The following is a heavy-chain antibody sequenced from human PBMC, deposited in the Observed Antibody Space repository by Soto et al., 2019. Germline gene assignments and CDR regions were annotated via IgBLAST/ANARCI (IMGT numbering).Heavy chain of an antibody. CDR1: GGSISSGGYY. D-gene: IGHD6-6*01. CDR3: ARGSSIAGLYDGMDA. J-gene: IGHJ6*02. V-gene: IGHV4-31*03. Sequence: QVQLQESGPGLVKPSQTLSLTCTVSGGSISSGGYYWTWIRQHPGKGLEWIGYNYYSGITYYNPSLKSRVTISLDTSQNQFSRKLSSVTAAETAVYYCARGSSIAGLYDGMDAWGQGTTVTVS. CDR2: NYYSGIT.